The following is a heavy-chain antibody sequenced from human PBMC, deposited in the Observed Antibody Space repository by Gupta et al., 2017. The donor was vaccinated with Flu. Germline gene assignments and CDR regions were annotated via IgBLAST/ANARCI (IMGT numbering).Heavy chain of an antibody. Sequence: EVQLVESGGGLVQPEGSLRLSSAASGFTFSGSYLQWVRQAPGTGLVWVSRINPDGSSTTYANSVKGRFTISRDNAKNTLYLQMNGLGADDTAVYYCATVTTGCWGQGTLVTVSS. J-gene: IGHJ4*02. V-gene: IGHV3-74*03. D-gene: IGHD4-17*01. CDR3: ATVTTGC. CDR1: GFTFSGSY. CDR2: INPDGSST.